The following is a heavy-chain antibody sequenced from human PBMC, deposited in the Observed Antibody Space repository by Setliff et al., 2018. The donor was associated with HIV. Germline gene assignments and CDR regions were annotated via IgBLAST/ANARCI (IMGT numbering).Heavy chain of an antibody. V-gene: IGHV4-34*01. CDR1: GGSLGGYY. CDR3: ARRSLYDYVWGSRGDWYFDL. CDR2: INHGGST. J-gene: IGHJ2*01. Sequence: SETLSLTCAVYGGSLGGYYWSWIRQPPGKGLEWIGEINHGGSTNYNPSLKSRVSISLDTSNNQFSLKLSSVTAAETAVYYCARRSLYDYVWGSRGDWYFDLWGRGTLVTVS. D-gene: IGHD3-16*01.